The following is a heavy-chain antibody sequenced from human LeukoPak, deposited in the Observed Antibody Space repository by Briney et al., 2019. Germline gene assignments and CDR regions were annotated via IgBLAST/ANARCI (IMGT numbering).Heavy chain of an antibody. J-gene: IGHJ4*02. CDR2: IYYSGST. CDR3: ARVHSSGYYQDY. Sequence: LRLSCAASGFTFSDYYMSWIRQPPGKGLEWIGSIYYSGSTYYNPSLKSRVTISVDTSKNQFSLKLSSVTAADTAVYYCARVHSSGYYQDYWGQGTLVTVSS. V-gene: IGHV4-31*02. CDR1: GFTFSDYY. D-gene: IGHD3-22*01.